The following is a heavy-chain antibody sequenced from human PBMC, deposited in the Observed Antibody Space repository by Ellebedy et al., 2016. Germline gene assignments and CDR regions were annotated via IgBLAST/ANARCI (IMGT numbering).Heavy chain of an antibody. J-gene: IGHJ4*02. Sequence: GESLKISXAASGFTFSSYALSWVRQPPGEGLEWVSTISGSGGSTYYADSVKGRFTISRDNSKNTLFLQMNSLRAEDTAIYYCAKAAAGEISYWGQGTLVTVSS. D-gene: IGHD6-13*01. V-gene: IGHV3-23*01. CDR2: ISGSGGST. CDR1: GFTFSSYA. CDR3: AKAAAGEISY.